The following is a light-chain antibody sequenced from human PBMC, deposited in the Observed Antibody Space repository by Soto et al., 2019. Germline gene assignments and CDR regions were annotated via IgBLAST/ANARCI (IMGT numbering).Light chain of an antibody. J-gene: IGKJ1*01. Sequence: EIVMTQSPATLSVSPGERATLSCRASQSVSSNLAWYQQRPGQAPRLLIYGAFTRATGVPARFSGSGSGTEFTLTISSLQSEDVAVYYCQKYDNWPGTFGQGTKVEIK. CDR2: GAF. CDR3: QKYDNWPGT. V-gene: IGKV3-15*01. CDR1: QSVSSN.